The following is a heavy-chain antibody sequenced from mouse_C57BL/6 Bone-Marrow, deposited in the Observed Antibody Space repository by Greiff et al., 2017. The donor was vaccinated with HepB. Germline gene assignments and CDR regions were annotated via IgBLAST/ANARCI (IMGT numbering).Heavy chain of an antibody. V-gene: IGHV1-69*01. CDR3: ARYDYGSSFDY. CDR1: GYTFTSYW. J-gene: IGHJ2*01. Sequence: QVQLQQPGAELVMPGASVKLSCKASGYTFTSYWMHWVKQRPGQGLEWIGEIDPSDSYTNYNQKFKGKSTLTVDKSSSTAYMQLSSLTSEDAAVYYCARYDYGSSFDYGGQGTTLTVSS. CDR2: IDPSDSYT. D-gene: IGHD1-1*01.